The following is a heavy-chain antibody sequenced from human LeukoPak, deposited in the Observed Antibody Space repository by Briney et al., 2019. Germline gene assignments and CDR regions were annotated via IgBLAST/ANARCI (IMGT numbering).Heavy chain of an antibody. V-gene: IGHV4-34*01. CDR3: KTAYDILTGYYYSRSPSFDY. D-gene: IGHD3-9*01. CDR1: GGSFSGYY. J-gene: IGHJ4*02. Sequence: SETLSLTCAVYGGSFSGYYCSWIRQPPGTGLEWIGEINHSGSTNYNPSLKSRVTISVDTSKNQFSLKLSSVTAADTFFFKQKTAYDILTGYYYSRSPSFDYWGQGTLVTVSS. CDR2: INHSGST.